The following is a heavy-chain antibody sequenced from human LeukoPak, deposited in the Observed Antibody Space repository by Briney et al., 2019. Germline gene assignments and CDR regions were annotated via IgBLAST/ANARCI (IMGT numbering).Heavy chain of an antibody. Sequence: GASVTVSCKASGYIFTNYAMNWVRQAPGQGLEWMGYIKTSTGNPTYAQGFTGRFVFSLDTSVSTAYLQINNLKTEDTAVYYCARDQDVMVRGDVWDQGTMVTVSS. J-gene: IGHJ3*01. D-gene: IGHD3-10*01. V-gene: IGHV7-4-1*02. CDR1: GYIFTNYA. CDR3: ARDQDVMVRGDV. CDR2: IKTSTGNP.